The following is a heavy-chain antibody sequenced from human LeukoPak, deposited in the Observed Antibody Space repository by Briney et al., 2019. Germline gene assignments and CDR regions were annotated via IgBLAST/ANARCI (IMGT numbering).Heavy chain of an antibody. Sequence: ASVKVSCKASGYTFTGYYMHWVRQAPGQGLEWMGWINPNSGGTNYAQKFQGRVTMTRDMSTSTVYMELSSLRSEDTAVYYCARDFRPTGWYYYYGMDVWGQGTTVTVSS. J-gene: IGHJ6*02. CDR1: GYTFTGYY. CDR3: ARDFRPTGWYYYYGMDV. D-gene: IGHD1-1*01. V-gene: IGHV1-2*02. CDR2: INPNSGGT.